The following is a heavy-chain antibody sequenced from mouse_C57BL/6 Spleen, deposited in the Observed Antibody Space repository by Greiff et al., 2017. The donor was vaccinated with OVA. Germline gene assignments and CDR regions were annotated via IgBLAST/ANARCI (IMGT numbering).Heavy chain of an antibody. V-gene: IGHV1-80*01. D-gene: IGHD1-1*01. CDR1: GYAFSSYW. Sequence: VQRVESGAELVKPGAPVKISCKASGYAFSSYWMNWVKQRPGKGLEWIGQIYPGDGDTNYNGKFKGKATLTADKSSSTAYMQLSSLTSEDAAVYFCARRGGYGSSWGYFDVWGTGTTVTVSS. J-gene: IGHJ1*03. CDR3: ARRGGYGSSWGYFDV. CDR2: IYPGDGDT.